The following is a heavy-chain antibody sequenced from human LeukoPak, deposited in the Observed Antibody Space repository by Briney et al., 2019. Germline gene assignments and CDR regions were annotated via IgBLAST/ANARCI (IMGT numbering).Heavy chain of an antibody. CDR2: MNPNSGDT. Sequence: ASVKVSCKASGYIFTSYDINWVRQATGQGLEWMGWMNPNSGDTGYAQTFLGRVTMTRNTSISTAYMELSSLRSEDTAVYYCAREHSGYDWGGYYYYMDVWGKGTTVTISS. D-gene: IGHD5-12*01. V-gene: IGHV1-8*01. CDR1: GYIFTSYD. J-gene: IGHJ6*03. CDR3: AREHSGYDWGGYYYYMDV.